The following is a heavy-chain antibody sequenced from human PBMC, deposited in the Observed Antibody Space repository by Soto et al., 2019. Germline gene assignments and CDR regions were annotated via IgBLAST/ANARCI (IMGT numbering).Heavy chain of an antibody. Sequence: QLQLQESGPGLVKPSETLSLTCTVSGGSISSSSYFWGWIRQPPGKGLEWIGSIYYSGSTYYNPSLKSRVTVSVDTSKNQFSLKLTYVTAADTAVYYCARNRSDFWFDPWGQGTLVTVSS. V-gene: IGHV4-39*01. CDR1: GGSISSSSYF. D-gene: IGHD2-15*01. J-gene: IGHJ5*02. CDR3: ARNRSDFWFDP. CDR2: IYYSGST.